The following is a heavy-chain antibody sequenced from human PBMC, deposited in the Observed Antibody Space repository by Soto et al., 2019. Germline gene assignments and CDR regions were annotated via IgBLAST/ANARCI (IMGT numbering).Heavy chain of an antibody. J-gene: IGHJ2*01. CDR1: GGSFSGYY. V-gene: IGHV4-34*01. CDR3: ARGRGDGYNQHWYFDL. Sequence: QVHLQQWGAGLLKPSETLSLTCAVCGGSFSGYYWSWIRQPPGKGLEWIGEINHSGSTNYNPSLKSRVSISVGTSNNQFSLKLSSVTAADTAVYYCARGRGDGYNQHWYFDLWGRGTLVTVSS. CDR2: INHSGST. D-gene: IGHD3-10*01.